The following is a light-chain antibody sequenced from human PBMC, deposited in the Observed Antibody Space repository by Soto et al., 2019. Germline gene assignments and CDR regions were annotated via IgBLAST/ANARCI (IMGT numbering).Light chain of an antibody. CDR1: QTISSY. V-gene: IGKV1-9*01. Sequence: DIQMTQSPSTLSGSVGDRVTITCRASQTISSYLAWYQQKPGTAPKLLIYAASALHSGVPSRFSGSGSGTEFTLTISSLQSEDFAVYYCQQYNSWPLTFGGGTKVDIK. CDR2: AAS. J-gene: IGKJ4*01. CDR3: QQYNSWPLT.